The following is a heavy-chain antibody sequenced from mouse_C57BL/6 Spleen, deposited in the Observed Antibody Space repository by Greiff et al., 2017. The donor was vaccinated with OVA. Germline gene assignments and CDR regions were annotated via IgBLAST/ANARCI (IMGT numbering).Heavy chain of an antibody. CDR2: INPGSGGT. Sequence: QVQLQQSGAELVRPGTSVKVSCKASGYAFTNYLIEWVKQRPGQGLEWIGVINPGSGGTNYNEKFKGKATLTADKSSSTAYMQLSSLTSEDSAVYFCAREDFGYCPLAYWGQGTLVTVSA. V-gene: IGHV1-54*01. J-gene: IGHJ3*01. CDR3: AREDFGYCPLAY. CDR1: GYAFTNYL.